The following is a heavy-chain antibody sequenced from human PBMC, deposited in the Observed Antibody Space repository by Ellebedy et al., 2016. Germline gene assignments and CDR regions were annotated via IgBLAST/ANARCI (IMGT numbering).Heavy chain of an antibody. J-gene: IGHJ3*02. CDR3: VTEVSGAFHI. CDR1: GFTLTNAW. D-gene: IGHD6-6*01. CDR2: IKSKPDGGAV. Sequence: GESLKISCSASGFTLTNAWMNWVRQAPEMGLEWVGLIKSKPDGGAVDYAAPVKGRFTISRDDSQNTLYLHMSSLRTDDTAVYYCVTEVSGAFHIWGQGTMVTVSS. V-gene: IGHV3-15*07.